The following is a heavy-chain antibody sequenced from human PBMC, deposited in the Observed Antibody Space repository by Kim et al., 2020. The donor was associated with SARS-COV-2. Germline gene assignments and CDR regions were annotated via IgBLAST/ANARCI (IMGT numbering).Heavy chain of an antibody. V-gene: IGHV4-59*13. CDR1: GGSISSYY. J-gene: IGHJ6*02. Sequence: SETLSLTCTVSGGSISSYYWSWIRQPPGKGLEWIGYIYYSGSTNYNPSLKSRVTISVDTSKNQFSLKLSSVTAADTAVYYCARDLAARYSYGSRGYGMDVWGQGTTVTVSS. D-gene: IGHD5-18*01. CDR2: IYYSGST. CDR3: ARDLAARYSYGSRGYGMDV.